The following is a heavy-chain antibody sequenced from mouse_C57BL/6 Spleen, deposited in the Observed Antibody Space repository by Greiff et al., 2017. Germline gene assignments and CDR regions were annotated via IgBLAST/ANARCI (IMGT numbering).Heavy chain of an antibody. D-gene: IGHD2-1*01. V-gene: IGHV2-2*01. CDR1: GFSLTSYG. CDR3: ARKGNYGAMDY. J-gene: IGHJ4*01. Sequence: QVQLKESGPGLVQPSQSLSITCTASGFSLTSYGVHWVRQSPGKGLEWLGVIWSGGSTDYNAAFISRLSISKDNSKSQVFFKMNSLQADDTAIYYCARKGNYGAMDYWGQGTSVTVSS. CDR2: IWSGGST.